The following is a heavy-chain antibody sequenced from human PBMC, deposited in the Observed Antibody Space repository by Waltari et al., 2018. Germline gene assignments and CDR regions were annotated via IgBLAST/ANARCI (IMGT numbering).Heavy chain of an antibody. J-gene: IGHJ6*02. CDR1: GGSLRSFD. D-gene: IGHD2-8*02. CDR2: INHAGYT. V-gene: IGHV4-34*02. CDR3: VRLEDCTGPGGNCYSADSFAMDV. Sequence: QVQLQQWGAGVLQPQEPLSPPCAVYGGSLRSFDGGWLRLPPGKGLEWIGEINHAGYTNYNPSLRSRVSLLVDTSKSQFSLKVNTVTAADTAVYYCVRLEDCTGPGGNCYSADSFAMDVWGQGTTVTVSS.